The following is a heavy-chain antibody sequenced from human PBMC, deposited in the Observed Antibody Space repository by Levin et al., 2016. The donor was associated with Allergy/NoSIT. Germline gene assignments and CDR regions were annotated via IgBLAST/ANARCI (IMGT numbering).Heavy chain of an antibody. V-gene: IGHV3-48*03. CDR1: GFTFSSYE. Sequence: GESLKISCAASGFTFSSYEMNWVRQAPGKGLEWVSYISSSGSTIYYADSVKGRFTISRDNAKNSLYLQMNSLRAEDTAVYYCASLPPEYSSSYYYGMDVWGQGTTVTVSS. CDR2: ISSSGSTI. CDR3: ASLPPEYSSSYYYGMDV. D-gene: IGHD6-6*01. J-gene: IGHJ6*02.